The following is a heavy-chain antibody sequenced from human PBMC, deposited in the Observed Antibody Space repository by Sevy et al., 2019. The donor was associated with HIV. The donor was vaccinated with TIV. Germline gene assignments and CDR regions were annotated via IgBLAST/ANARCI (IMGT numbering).Heavy chain of an antibody. CDR3: ARRTMVRGVIINDRWFDP. V-gene: IGHV5-51*01. CDR1: GYSFTSYW. Sequence: GESLKISCKGSGYSFTSYWIGWVRQMPGKGLEWMGIIYPGDSDTRYSPSFQGQVTISADKSISTAYLQWGSLKGSDKAMNYCARRTMVRGVIINDRWFDPWGQGTLVTVSS. CDR2: IYPGDSDT. J-gene: IGHJ5*02. D-gene: IGHD3-10*01.